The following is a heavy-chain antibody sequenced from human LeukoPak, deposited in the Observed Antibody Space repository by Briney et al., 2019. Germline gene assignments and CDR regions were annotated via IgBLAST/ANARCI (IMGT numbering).Heavy chain of an antibody. CDR2: INTNTGNP. V-gene: IGHV7-4-1*02. J-gene: IGHJ3*02. CDR1: GYTFTSYA. Sequence: GASVKVSCKASGYTFTSYAMNWVRQAPGQGLEWMGWINTNTGNPTYAQGFTGRFVFSLDTSVSTAYLQISSLKAEDTAVYYCAREPATLDSSGYQDAFDIWGQGTMVTVSS. D-gene: IGHD3-22*01. CDR3: AREPATLDSSGYQDAFDI.